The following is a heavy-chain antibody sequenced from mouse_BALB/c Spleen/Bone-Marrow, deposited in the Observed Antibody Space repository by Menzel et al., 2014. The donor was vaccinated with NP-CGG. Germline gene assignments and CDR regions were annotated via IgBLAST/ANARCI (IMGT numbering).Heavy chain of an antibody. CDR3: ARRGNWDGRAAMDY. CDR1: GFTFSSYG. D-gene: IGHD4-1*01. CDR2: INSGGVNT. Sequence: DVKLVESGGDLVKPGVSLKLSCAASGFTFSSYGMSWVRQTPDKRLEWVATINSGGVNTYYIDSVKGRFTISRDNAKNTLYLQMSSLKSEDTAMYHCARRGNWDGRAAMDYWGQGTSVTVSS. V-gene: IGHV5-6*02. J-gene: IGHJ4*01.